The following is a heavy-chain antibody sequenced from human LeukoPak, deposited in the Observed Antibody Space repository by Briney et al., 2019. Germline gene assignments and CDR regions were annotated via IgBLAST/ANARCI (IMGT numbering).Heavy chain of an antibody. CDR3: ARARIAAAGFDY. D-gene: IGHD6-13*01. CDR2: IISSSSYI. V-gene: IGHV3-21*01. J-gene: IGHJ4*02. CDR1: GFTFSSYS. Sequence: KAGGSLRLSCAASGFTFSSYSMNWVRQAPGKGLEWVSSIISSSSYIYYADSVKGRFTISRDNAKNSLYLQMNSLRAEDTAVYYCARARIAAAGFDYWGQGTLVTVSS.